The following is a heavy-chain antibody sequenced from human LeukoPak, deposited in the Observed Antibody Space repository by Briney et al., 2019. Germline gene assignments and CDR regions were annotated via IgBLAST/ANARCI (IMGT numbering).Heavy chain of an antibody. CDR1: GGSISSGSYY. CDR2: IYTSGST. D-gene: IGHD2-2*02. CDR3: ARAPLVVPAAIGAFDI. Sequence: SETLSLTCAVSGGSISSGSYYWSWIRQPAGKGLEWIGRIYTSGSTNYNPSLKSRVTISVDTSKNQFSLKLSSVTAADTAVYYCARAPLVVPAAIGAFDIWGQGTMVTVSS. J-gene: IGHJ3*02. V-gene: IGHV4-61*02.